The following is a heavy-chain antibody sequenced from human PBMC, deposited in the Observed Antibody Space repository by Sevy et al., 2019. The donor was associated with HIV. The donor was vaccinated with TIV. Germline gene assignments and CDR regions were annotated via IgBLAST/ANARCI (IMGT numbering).Heavy chain of an antibody. Sequence: GGSLRLSCAASGLSVSDNYMNWVRQAPGKGLELVSVIYSDGRTYYADSVKGRFTISRDNSKNTLYLHMNNLRPEDTAVYYCARDRYYDASGYYYYYYSMDVWGQGTTVTVSS. V-gene: IGHV3-66*01. D-gene: IGHD3-22*01. CDR2: IYSDGRT. CDR3: ARDRYYDASGYYYYYYSMDV. J-gene: IGHJ6*02. CDR1: GLSVSDNY.